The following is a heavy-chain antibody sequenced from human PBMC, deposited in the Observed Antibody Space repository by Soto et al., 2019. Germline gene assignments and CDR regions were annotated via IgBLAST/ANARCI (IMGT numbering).Heavy chain of an antibody. CDR3: AREGIAAALDY. J-gene: IGHJ4*02. Sequence: EVQLVESGGGLVKPGGSLRLSCAASGFTFSSYSMNWVRQAPGKGLEWVSSISSSSSYIYYADSVKGRFTISRDNAKNSLYLQVNSLRAEDTDVYYCAREGIAAALDYWGQGTLVTVSS. V-gene: IGHV3-21*01. CDR1: GFTFSSYS. D-gene: IGHD6-13*01. CDR2: ISSSSSYI.